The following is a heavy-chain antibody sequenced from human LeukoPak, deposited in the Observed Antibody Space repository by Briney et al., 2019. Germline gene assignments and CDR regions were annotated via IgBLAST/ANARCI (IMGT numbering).Heavy chain of an antibody. CDR3: ARAVRAGHRPVYTYYYMDV. Sequence: GGSLRLSCAASGFTFSSYAMSWVRQAPGKGLEWVSAISGSGGSTYYADSVKGRFTISRDNSKNTLYLQMNSLRAEDTAVYYCARAVRAGHRPVYTYYYMDVWGKGTTVTVSS. CDR2: ISGSGGST. J-gene: IGHJ6*03. D-gene: IGHD5/OR15-5a*01. V-gene: IGHV3-23*01. CDR1: GFTFSSYA.